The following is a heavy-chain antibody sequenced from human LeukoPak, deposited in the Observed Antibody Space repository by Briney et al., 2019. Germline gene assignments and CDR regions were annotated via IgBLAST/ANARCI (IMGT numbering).Heavy chain of an antibody. J-gene: IGHJ4*02. CDR2: INPNSGGT. CDR3: ARNFYFDSSGYYHY. V-gene: IGHV1-2*02. Sequence: ASVKVSCKASGYTFTGYYMHWVRQLPGQGLEWMGWINPNSGGTNYAQKFQGRVTMTRDTSISTAYMELSRLRSDDTAVYYCARNFYFDSSGYYHYSGQGTLVTVSS. D-gene: IGHD3-22*01. CDR1: GYTFTGYY.